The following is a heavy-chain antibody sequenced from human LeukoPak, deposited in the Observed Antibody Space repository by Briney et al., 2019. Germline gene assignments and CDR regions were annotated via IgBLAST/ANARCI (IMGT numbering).Heavy chain of an antibody. CDR2: TKPDGSEK. D-gene: IGHD5-12*01. J-gene: IGHJ5*02. CDR1: GFSFNTYW. CDR3: ATDGYNSARDA. Sequence: GGSLRLSCAASGFSFNTYWMSWVRQAPGKGLEWVANTKPDGSEKYYVDSVRGRFTISRDNAKSLLFLQMSNLRAEDTAIYYCATDGYNSARDAWGQGTQVTVSS. V-gene: IGHV3-7*01.